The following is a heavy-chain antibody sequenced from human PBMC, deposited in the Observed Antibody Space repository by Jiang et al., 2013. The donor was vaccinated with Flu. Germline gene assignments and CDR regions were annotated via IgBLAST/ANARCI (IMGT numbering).Heavy chain of an antibody. CDR3: ARGYCSSTSCYSTRTKEHNWFDP. CDR2: INPNSGGT. J-gene: IGHJ5*02. Sequence: GAEVKKPGASVKVSCKASGYTFTGYYMHWVRQAPGQGLEWMGWINPNSGGTNYAQKFQGWVTMTRDTSISTAYMELSRLRSDDTAVYYCARGYCSSTSCYSTRTKEHNWFDP. D-gene: IGHD2-2*01. CDR1: GYTFTGYY. V-gene: IGHV1-2*04.